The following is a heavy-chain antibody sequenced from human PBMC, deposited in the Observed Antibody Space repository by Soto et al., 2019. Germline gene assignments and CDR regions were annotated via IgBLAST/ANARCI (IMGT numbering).Heavy chain of an antibody. D-gene: IGHD1-1*01. CDR2: TSTRGGST. CDR1: GSTYTSPY. Sequence: ASVQSSCNASGSTYTSPYKHWVRPAPGHVLEWMGITSTRGGSTSYAQKVPGRVTMTRDPSTSTVYREVSSLRSEDTAVYACARAFFLSQSGTELDYWGQGNMVTVSS. V-gene: IGHV1-46*01. J-gene: IGHJ4*02. CDR3: ARAFFLSQSGTELDY.